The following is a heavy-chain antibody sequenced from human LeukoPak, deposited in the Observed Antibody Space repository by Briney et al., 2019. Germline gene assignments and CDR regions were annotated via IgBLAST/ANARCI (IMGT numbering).Heavy chain of an antibody. D-gene: IGHD5-12*01. CDR1: GYTFTSYG. J-gene: IGHJ5*02. CDR2: ISAYNGKT. V-gene: IGHV1-18*01. CDR3: AREADSGYHHGWFDP. Sequence: ASVKVSCKASGYTFTSYGISWVRLAPGQGLEWMGWISAYNGKTNYAQKLQDRVTMTTDTSTSKPYMEMRSLGTAADAVDYYAREADSGYHHGWFDPWGQGTLVTVSS.